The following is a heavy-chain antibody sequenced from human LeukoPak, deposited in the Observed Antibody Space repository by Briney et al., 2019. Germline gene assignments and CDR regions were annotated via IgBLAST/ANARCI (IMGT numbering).Heavy chain of an antibody. CDR1: GFSFSRYW. CDR2: IKQNGGEK. V-gene: IGHV3-7*01. J-gene: IGHJ3*02. Sequence: GGSLRLSCAASGFSFSRYWVCWLRQAPGKGLEWVANIKQNGGEKHYGGSGEGRFTISRDNTKNSVFLQMNSLRAEDTAVYYCARAVSFGSEPYGFDIWGQGTMVTVSS. CDR3: ARAVSFGSEPYGFDI. D-gene: IGHD3-10*01.